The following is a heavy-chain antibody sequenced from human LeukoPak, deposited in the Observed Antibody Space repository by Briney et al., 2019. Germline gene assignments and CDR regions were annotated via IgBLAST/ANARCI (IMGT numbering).Heavy chain of an antibody. D-gene: IGHD3-10*01. CDR2: ISYDGSNK. V-gene: IGHV3-30-3*01. J-gene: IGHJ4*02. Sequence: GRSLRLSCAASGLTFSSYAMHWVRQAPGKGLEWVAVISYDGSNKYYADSVKGRFTISRDNSKNTLYLQMNSLRAEDTAVYYCARVRGRITMVRGGIYFDYWGQGTLVTVSS. CDR1: GLTFSSYA. CDR3: ARVRGRITMVRGGIYFDY.